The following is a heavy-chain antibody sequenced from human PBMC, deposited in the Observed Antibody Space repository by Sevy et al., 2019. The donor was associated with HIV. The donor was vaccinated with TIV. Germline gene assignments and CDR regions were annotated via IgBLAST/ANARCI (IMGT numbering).Heavy chain of an antibody. CDR1: GFTFNRYW. CDR2: IKLDGSEK. Sequence: GGSLRLSCAASGFTFNRYWMSWVRQAPGKGLQWVANIKLDGSEKYYLDSVRGRFTISRDNAKNSLYLQMNSLRADDTADYYCARYCNSATCLWGLDVWGLGTTVTVSS. D-gene: IGHD3-22*01. V-gene: IGHV3-7*03. CDR3: ARYCNSATCLWGLDV. J-gene: IGHJ6*02.